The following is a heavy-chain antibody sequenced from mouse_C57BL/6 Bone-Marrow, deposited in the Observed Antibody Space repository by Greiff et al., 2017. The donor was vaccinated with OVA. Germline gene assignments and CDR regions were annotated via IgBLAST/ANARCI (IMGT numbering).Heavy chain of an antibody. D-gene: IGHD1-1*01. CDR3: ARAGLLYLFAY. CDR1: GFTFSDYG. Sequence: EVKLVESGGGLVKPGGSLKLSCAASGFTFSDYGMHWVRQAPEKGLEWVAYISSGSSIIYYADTVKGRFTISRDNAKNTLFLQMTSLRSEDTAMYYCARAGLLYLFAYWGQGTLVTGSA. CDR2: ISSGSSII. J-gene: IGHJ3*01. V-gene: IGHV5-17*01.